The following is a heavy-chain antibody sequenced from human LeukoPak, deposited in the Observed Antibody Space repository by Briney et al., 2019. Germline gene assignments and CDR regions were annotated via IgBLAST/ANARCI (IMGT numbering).Heavy chain of an antibody. Sequence: SQTLSLTCAVSGGSISSGGYSWSWIRQPPGKGLEWIGYIYHSGSTYYNPSLKSRVTISVDRSKNQFSLKLSSVTAADTAVYYCARGGLHYYYGVDVWGQGTTVTVSS. CDR1: GGSISSGGYS. J-gene: IGHJ6*02. CDR2: IYHSGST. V-gene: IGHV4-30-2*01. D-gene: IGHD3-16*01. CDR3: ARGGLHYYYGVDV.